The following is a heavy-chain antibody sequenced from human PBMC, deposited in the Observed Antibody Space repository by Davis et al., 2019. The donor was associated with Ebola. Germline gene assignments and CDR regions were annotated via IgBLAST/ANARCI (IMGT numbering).Heavy chain of an antibody. V-gene: IGHV3-66*01. CDR1: GLTVSTNY. D-gene: IGHD1-20*01. CDR2: LYRGGLI. CDR3: ARTVGDNFLTPFMDV. J-gene: IGHJ6*02. Sequence: GESLKISCAASGLTVSTNYMSWVRQAPGQGLEWVSILYRGGLIHYADSVEGRFTISRDNSKNILYLQMNSLRAEDTAVYYCARTVGDNFLTPFMDVWGQGTTVTVSS.